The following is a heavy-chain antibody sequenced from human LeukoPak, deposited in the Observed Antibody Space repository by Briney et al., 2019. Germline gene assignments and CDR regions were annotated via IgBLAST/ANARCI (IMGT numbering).Heavy chain of an antibody. CDR2: INHSGST. D-gene: IGHD3-22*01. J-gene: IGHJ5*02. CDR3: ARVSHYYDSSGPYNWFDP. Sequence: SETLSLTCAVYGGSFSGYYWSWIRQPPGKGLEWIGEINHSGSTNYNPSLKSRVTISVDTSKNQFSLKLSSVTAADTAVYYCARVSHYYDSSGPYNWFDPWGQGTLVTVSS. V-gene: IGHV4-34*01. CDR1: GGSFSGYY.